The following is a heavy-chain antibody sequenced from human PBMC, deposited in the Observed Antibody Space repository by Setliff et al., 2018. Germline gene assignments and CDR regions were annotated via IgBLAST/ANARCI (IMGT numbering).Heavy chain of an antibody. V-gene: IGHV3-21*01. CDR3: AREEQWFGELASYYYYGMDV. J-gene: IGHJ6*02. Sequence: GGSLRLSCAASGFTFSSYSTNWVRQAPGKGLEWVSSISSSSSYIYYADSVKGRFTISRDNAKNSLYLQMNSLRAEDTAVYYSAREEQWFGELASYYYYGMDVWGQGTTVTVSS. D-gene: IGHD3-10*01. CDR2: ISSSSSYI. CDR1: GFTFSSYS.